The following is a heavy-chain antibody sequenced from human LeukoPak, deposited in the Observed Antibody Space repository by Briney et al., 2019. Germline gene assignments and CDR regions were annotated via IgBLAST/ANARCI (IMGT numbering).Heavy chain of an antibody. CDR2: IKQDGSEK. CDR3: ARVSYYYYGSGSYSQDAFDI. V-gene: IGHV3-7*01. CDR1: GFTFSSYW. J-gene: IGHJ3*02. Sequence: GGSLRLSCAATGFTFSSYWMSWVRQAPGKGLEWVANIKQDGSEKYYVDSVKGRFTISRDNAKNSLYLQMNSLRAEDTAVYYCARVSYYYYGSGSYSQDAFDIWGQGTMVTVSS. D-gene: IGHD3-10*01.